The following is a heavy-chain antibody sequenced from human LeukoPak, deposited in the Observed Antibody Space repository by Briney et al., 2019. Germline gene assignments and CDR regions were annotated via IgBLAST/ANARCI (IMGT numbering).Heavy chain of an antibody. CDR3: ARDSGANLGAFDV. CDR1: RGSVSDHH. CDR2: IYASGTT. J-gene: IGHJ3*01. V-gene: IGHV4-4*07. D-gene: IGHD1-26*01. Sequence: SETLSLTCNVSRGSVSDHHWTWVRQPAGKGLEFIGRIYASGTTSYNPSLWSRITMSMDTSKNHLSLTLTSVTAADTAVYYCARDSGANLGAFDVWGQGTLVTVS.